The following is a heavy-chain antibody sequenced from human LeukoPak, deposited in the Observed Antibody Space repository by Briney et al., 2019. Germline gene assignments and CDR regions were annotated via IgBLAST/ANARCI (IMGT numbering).Heavy chain of an antibody. CDR2: IHYTGST. Sequence: SETLSLTCTVSGGSISSYCWGWIRQPPGKGLEWIGLIHYTGSTNYNPSLKSRVTISVDTSKNQFSLKLTSVTPADTAVYYCARDDPYGSPFDYWGQGTLVTVSS. CDR3: ARDDPYGSPFDY. J-gene: IGHJ4*02. V-gene: IGHV4-59*01. CDR1: GGSISSYC. D-gene: IGHD3-10*01.